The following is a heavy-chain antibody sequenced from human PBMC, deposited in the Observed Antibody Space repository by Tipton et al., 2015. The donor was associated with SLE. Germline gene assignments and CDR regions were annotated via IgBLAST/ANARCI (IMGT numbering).Heavy chain of an antibody. Sequence: QSGAEVKKPGASVKVSCKASGYAFTGYYIHWVRQAPGQGLEWMGRINPNIGVTNYAQNFQGRVTMTRDTSISTAYMELSRLSSDDTAIYYCAREGEFWNGYYYFDYWGQGALVTVSS. CDR3: AREGEFWNGYYYFDY. CDR1: GYAFTGYY. CDR2: INPNIGVT. V-gene: IGHV1-2*06. J-gene: IGHJ4*02. D-gene: IGHD3-3*01.